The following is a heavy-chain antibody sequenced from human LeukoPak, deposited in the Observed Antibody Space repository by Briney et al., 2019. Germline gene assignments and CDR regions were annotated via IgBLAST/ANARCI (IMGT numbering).Heavy chain of an antibody. D-gene: IGHD3-10*01. Sequence: GGSLRLSCIASGLTVSSNCMSWVRQAPGKGLEWVSVIYSGGNTYYADSVKGRFTVSRDNSKNTVFLQMNTLRAEDTAVYYCARDYYQYYFDYWGQGTLVTVSS. J-gene: IGHJ4*02. CDR2: IYSGGNT. CDR1: GLTVSSNC. V-gene: IGHV3-66*01. CDR3: ARDYYQYYFDY.